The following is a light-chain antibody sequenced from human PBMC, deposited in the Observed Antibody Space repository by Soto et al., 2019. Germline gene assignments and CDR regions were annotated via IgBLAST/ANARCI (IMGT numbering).Light chain of an antibody. Sequence: QSVLTQPRSVSGSPGQSVTISCTGTSSDVGGYDFVSWYQQHPGKAPKLIIYDVTKRPSGVPDRFSGSKSGNSASLTISGLQAEDEADYYCCSYAGSYNLGVFGGGTQLTVL. CDR1: SSDVGGYDF. CDR3: CSYAGSYNLGV. J-gene: IGLJ3*02. CDR2: DVT. V-gene: IGLV2-11*01.